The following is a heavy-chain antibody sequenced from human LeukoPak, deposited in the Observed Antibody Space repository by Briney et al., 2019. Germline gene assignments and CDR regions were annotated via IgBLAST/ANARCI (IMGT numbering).Heavy chain of an antibody. Sequence: SVKVSCKASGGTFSSYAISWVRQAPGQGLEWMGRIIPIFGTANYAQKFQGRVTITTDESTSTAYMELSSLRSEDTAVYYCATAWGWAPLDAFDIWGQGTMVTVSS. CDR1: GGTFSSYA. CDR3: ATAWGWAPLDAFDI. J-gene: IGHJ3*02. V-gene: IGHV1-69*05. D-gene: IGHD1-26*01. CDR2: IIPIFGTA.